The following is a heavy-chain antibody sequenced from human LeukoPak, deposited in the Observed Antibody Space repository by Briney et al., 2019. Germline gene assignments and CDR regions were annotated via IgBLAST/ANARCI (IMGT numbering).Heavy chain of an antibody. Sequence: GGSLRLSCAASVFTVSSNYMSWVRQAPGKGLEWVSVIYSGGSTYYADSVKGRFTISRDNSKNTLYLQTNSLRAEDTAVYYCAFLPTAMDLYYFDYWGQGTLVTVSS. D-gene: IGHD5-18*01. CDR2: IYSGGST. CDR3: AFLPTAMDLYYFDY. CDR1: VFTVSSNY. V-gene: IGHV3-53*01. J-gene: IGHJ4*02.